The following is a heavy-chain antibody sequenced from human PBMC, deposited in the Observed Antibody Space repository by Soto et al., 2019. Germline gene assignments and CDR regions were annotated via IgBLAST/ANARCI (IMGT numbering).Heavy chain of an antibody. CDR2: VYNSGST. V-gene: IGHV4-59*01. D-gene: IGHD1-26*01. Sequence: PSETLSLTCTVLGGSTRSYYWSWVRRPPGKGLEWIGYVYNSGSTTYGPSFKSRVTISADTSRNQFSLKLTSVTAADTAVYYCARESGGSYDAFDIWGQGTMVT. J-gene: IGHJ3*02. CDR3: ARESGGSYDAFDI. CDR1: GGSTRSYY.